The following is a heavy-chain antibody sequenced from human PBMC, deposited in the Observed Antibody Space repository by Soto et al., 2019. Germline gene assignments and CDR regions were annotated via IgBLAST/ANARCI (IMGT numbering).Heavy chain of an antibody. Sequence: EVQLLESGGGLVQPGRSLRLSCAASGFTFSSYAMSWVRQAPGKGLEWVSAISDSGGSTYYADSVKGRFTISRDNSKNTLYMLMKSLRAADTAVYYCAKDPPWSLAAMLVVVPGDAFDIWGQGTMVTVSS. V-gene: IGHV3-23*01. CDR2: ISDSGGST. CDR1: GFTFSSYA. CDR3: AKDPPWSLAAMLVVVPGDAFDI. J-gene: IGHJ3*02. D-gene: IGHD3-22*01.